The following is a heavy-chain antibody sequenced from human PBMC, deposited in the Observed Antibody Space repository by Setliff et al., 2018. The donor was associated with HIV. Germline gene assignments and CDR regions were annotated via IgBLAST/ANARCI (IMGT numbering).Heavy chain of an antibody. J-gene: IGHJ2*01. V-gene: IGHV1-18*01. D-gene: IGHD1-26*01. CDR1: GYFFNNYG. CDR3: ARDHHSGRGSNFPWYSDL. Sequence: ASVKVSCKASGYFFNNYGIAWVRQAPGQGLEWMGWISGFNGNTNYAQILQGRVTMTTDTSTSIAYMELKSLRSEDTAVYYCARDHHSGRGSNFPWYSDLWGRGTLVTVS. CDR2: ISGFNGNT.